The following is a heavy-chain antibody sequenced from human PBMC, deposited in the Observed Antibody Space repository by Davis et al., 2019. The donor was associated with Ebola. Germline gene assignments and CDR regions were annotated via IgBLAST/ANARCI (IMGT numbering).Heavy chain of an antibody. Sequence: SVKVSCKTSGYTFSSYAISWVRQAPGQGLEWMGGIIPIFGTANYAQKFQGRVTITADESTSTAYMELSSLRSEDTAVYYCARDLGSSWYRAVWFDPWGQGTLVTVSS. CDR3: ARDLGSSWYRAVWFDP. CDR1: GYTFSSYA. J-gene: IGHJ5*02. V-gene: IGHV1-69*13. CDR2: IIPIFGTA. D-gene: IGHD6-13*01.